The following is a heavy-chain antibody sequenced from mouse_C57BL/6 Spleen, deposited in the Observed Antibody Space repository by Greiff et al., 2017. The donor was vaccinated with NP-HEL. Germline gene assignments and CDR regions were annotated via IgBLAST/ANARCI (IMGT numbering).Heavy chain of an antibody. V-gene: IGHV5-9-1*02. J-gene: IGHJ2*01. CDR2: ISSGGDYI. D-gene: IGHD2-4*01. CDR3: TREEGYDYVFDY. CDR1: GFTFSSYA. Sequence: DVMLVESGEGLVKPGGSLKLSCAASGFTFSSYAMSWVRQTPEKRLEWVAYISSGGDYIYYADTVKGRFTISRDNARNTLYLQMSSLKSEDTAMYYWTREEGYDYVFDYWGQGTTRTVSS.